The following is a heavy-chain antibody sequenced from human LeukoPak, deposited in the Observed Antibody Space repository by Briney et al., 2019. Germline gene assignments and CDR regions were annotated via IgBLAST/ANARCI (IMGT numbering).Heavy chain of an antibody. Sequence: SETLSLTCTVSGGSIFSGDYYWNWIRQPPGKGLEWIGYIYYNGITYYNPSLESRVTVSVDTSKNQFSLKLSSVTAADTAVYYCARGDYNDGAGYLDHWGQGTLVPVSS. CDR3: ARGDYNDGAGYLDH. V-gene: IGHV4-30-4*01. D-gene: IGHD3-22*01. J-gene: IGHJ5*02. CDR1: GGSIFSGDYY. CDR2: IYYNGIT.